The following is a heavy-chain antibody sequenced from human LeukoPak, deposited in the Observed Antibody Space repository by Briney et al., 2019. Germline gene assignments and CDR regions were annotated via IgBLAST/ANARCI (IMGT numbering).Heavy chain of an antibody. CDR1: GYSISSGYY. CDR2: IYYSGST. Sequence: SETLSLTCTVSGYSISSGYYWSWIRQPPGKGLEWIGYIYYSGSTNYNPSLKSRVTISVDTSKNQFSLKLSSVTAADTAVYYCAREMATTNLYYFDYWGQGTLVTVSS. J-gene: IGHJ4*02. V-gene: IGHV4-61*01. D-gene: IGHD5-24*01. CDR3: AREMATTNLYYFDY.